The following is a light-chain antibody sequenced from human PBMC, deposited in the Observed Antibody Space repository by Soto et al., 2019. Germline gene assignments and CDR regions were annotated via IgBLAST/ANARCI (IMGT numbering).Light chain of an antibody. CDR2: EVS. CDR3: SSYAGSNNWV. Sequence: QSALTQPPSASGSPGQSVTISCTGTISDVGGYNYVSWYKQHPGKAPKLMIYEVSKRPSGVPDRFSGSKSGNTASLTVSGLKAEDEADYDCSSYAGSNNWVFGGGTKLTVL. CDR1: ISDVGGYNY. V-gene: IGLV2-8*01. J-gene: IGLJ3*02.